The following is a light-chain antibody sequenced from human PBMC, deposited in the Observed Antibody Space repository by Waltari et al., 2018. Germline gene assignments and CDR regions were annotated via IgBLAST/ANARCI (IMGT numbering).Light chain of an antibody. Sequence: DIQMTQSPSAMSASVVDRVTITCRASEDIDKYLAWFQQKPGTVPKRLIYGASTLQSGVPSRFTGSRSGAEFNLTISSLQPEDFATYYCLQHNTYPCTVGQGTKVELK. CDR1: EDIDKY. V-gene: IGKV1-17*03. J-gene: IGKJ1*01. CDR3: LQHNTYPCT. CDR2: GAS.